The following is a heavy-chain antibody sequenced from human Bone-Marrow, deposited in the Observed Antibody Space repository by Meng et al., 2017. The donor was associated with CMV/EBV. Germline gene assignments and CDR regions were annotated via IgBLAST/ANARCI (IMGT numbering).Heavy chain of an antibody. Sequence: GESLKISCAASGFSFSDYYMSWVRQAPGKGLEWVSAISGSGGSTYYADSVKGRFTIFRDNSKNTLYLQMNSLRAEDTAVYYCTKDLAAYSSSWYSFGPSSYYYYGMDVWGQGTTVTVSS. CDR1: GFSFSDYY. CDR3: TKDLAAYSSSWYSFGPSSYYYYGMDV. D-gene: IGHD6-13*01. J-gene: IGHJ6*02. CDR2: ISGSGGST. V-gene: IGHV3-23*01.